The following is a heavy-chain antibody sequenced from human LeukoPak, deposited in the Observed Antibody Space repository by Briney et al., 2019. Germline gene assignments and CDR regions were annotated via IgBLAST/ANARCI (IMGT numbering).Heavy chain of an antibody. V-gene: IGHV4-30-2*01. CDR2: IYHSGST. CDR3: ARVLLWFGDPSWFDP. J-gene: IGHJ5*02. CDR1: GGSISSGGYS. D-gene: IGHD3-10*01. Sequence: SQTLSLTCAVSGGSISSGGYSWSWIRQPPGKGLEWIGHIYHSGSTYYNPSLKSRVTISVDRSKNQFSLKLSSVTAADTAVYHCARVLLWFGDPSWFDPWGQGTLVTVSS.